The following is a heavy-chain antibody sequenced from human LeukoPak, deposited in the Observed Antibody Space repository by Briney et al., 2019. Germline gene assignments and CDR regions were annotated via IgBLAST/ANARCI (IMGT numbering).Heavy chain of an antibody. Sequence: GGSLRLSCAASGFTFSSHAMHWVRQAPGKGLEWVAVISYDGSNKYYADSVKGRFTISRDNSKNTLYLQMNSLRAEDTAVYYYARDLRVLGTMVRGVMNALIYYYYYGMDVWGQGTTVTVSS. CDR1: GFTFSSHA. J-gene: IGHJ6*02. CDR2: ISYDGSNK. CDR3: ARDLRVLGTMVRGVMNALIYYYYYGMDV. V-gene: IGHV3-30*04. D-gene: IGHD3-10*01.